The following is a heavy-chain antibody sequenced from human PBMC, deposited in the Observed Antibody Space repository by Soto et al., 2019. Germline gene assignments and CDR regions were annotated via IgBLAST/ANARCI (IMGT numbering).Heavy chain of an antibody. J-gene: IGHJ5*02. CDR1: GFPFSNYG. V-gene: IGHV3-33*01. D-gene: IGHD6-19*01. CDR3: ARPYTSNSNWFDP. Sequence: GGSLRLSCAASGFPFSNYGMHWVRQAPGKWLEWVAVVRYGAHNIYYADSVKGRFTISRDNSKNTLYLQMSSLRAEDTAVYYCARPYTSNSNWFDPWGQGTLVTVSS. CDR2: VRYGAHNI.